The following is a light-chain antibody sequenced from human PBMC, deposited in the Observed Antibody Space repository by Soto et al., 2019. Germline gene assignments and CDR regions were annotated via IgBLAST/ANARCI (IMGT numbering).Light chain of an antibody. J-gene: IGLJ3*02. CDR2: LNSDGSH. CDR3: QTWGTGFRV. V-gene: IGLV4-69*01. CDR1: SGHSSYT. Sequence: QSVLTQSPSASASLGASVKLTCTLSSGHSSYTIAWHQQQPEKGPRYLMKLNSDGSHRKGDGIPDRFSGSSSGAERYLTISSLQSEDEADYYCQTWGTGFRVFGGGTKLPVL.